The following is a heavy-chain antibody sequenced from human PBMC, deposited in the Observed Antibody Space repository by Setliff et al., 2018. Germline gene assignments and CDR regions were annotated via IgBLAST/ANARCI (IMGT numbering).Heavy chain of an antibody. Sequence: ASVKVSCKASGYTFSNYGVTWVRQAPGQGLEWMGWVTVYNGNTKYAQNLQGRLTLTTDTSTTTAYMELRSLRSDDTAVYYCARDPLYRENLSRVFDFWGQGTMVTVSS. CDR1: GYTFSNYG. D-gene: IGHD3-16*02. CDR2: VTVYNGNT. CDR3: ARDPLYRENLSRVFDF. J-gene: IGHJ3*01. V-gene: IGHV1-18*01.